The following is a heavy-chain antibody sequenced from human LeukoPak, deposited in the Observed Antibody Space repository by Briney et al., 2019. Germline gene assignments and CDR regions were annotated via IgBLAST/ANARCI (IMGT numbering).Heavy chain of an antibody. D-gene: IGHD5-18*01. Sequence: GGSLRLSCAASGFTFSSYAMGWVRQAPGKGLEWVSDITASGGNTYYADSVKGRFTISRDNSKNTLYLQVNSLRAEDTAVYYCAKGNGYSYGRYYFDYWGQGTLVTVCS. V-gene: IGHV3-23*01. CDR3: AKGNGYSYGRYYFDY. CDR2: ITASGGNT. J-gene: IGHJ4*02. CDR1: GFTFSSYA.